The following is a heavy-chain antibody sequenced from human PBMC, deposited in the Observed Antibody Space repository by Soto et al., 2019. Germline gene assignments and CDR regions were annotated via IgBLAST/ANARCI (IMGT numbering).Heavy chain of an antibody. CDR1: GYTFSDFA. CDR3: ARLGWELLSGRRYFDS. V-gene: IGHV1-18*04. D-gene: IGHD1-26*01. J-gene: IGHJ4*02. Sequence: ASVKVSCKTSGYTFSDFALTWVRQAPDQGLEWLGWISPFTGNTNYAQRLQDRITMTTDTSTSTVSLELRSLRSDDTAVYFCARLGWELLSGRRYFDSWGQGTLVTVSS. CDR2: ISPFTGNT.